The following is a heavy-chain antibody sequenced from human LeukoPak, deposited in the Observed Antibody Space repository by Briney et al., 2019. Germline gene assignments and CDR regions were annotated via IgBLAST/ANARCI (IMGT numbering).Heavy chain of an antibody. CDR3: AGRGQRYFRD. CDR2: IYRIGNT. J-gene: IGHJ1*01. V-gene: IGHV4-34*01. Sequence: SETPSLTCAVYGGSFSGYYWSWIRQPPGKGLEWIGYIYRIGNTDYNPSLKSRVTISLDTSKNQLSLNLTSVTAADTAVYYCAGRGQRYFRDWGQGTLVTVSS. CDR1: GGSFSGYY.